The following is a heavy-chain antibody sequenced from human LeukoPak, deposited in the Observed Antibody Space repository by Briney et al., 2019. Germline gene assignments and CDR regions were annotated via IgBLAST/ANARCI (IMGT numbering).Heavy chain of an antibody. Sequence: PSETLSLTCVVSGGSISSSSYYWGWIRQPPGKGLEWIGSIYYSGSTYYNPSLKSRVTISVDTSKNQFSLKLSSVTAADTSVYYCARDSTDLAHYMDVWGKGTTVTVSS. CDR1: GGSISSSSYY. J-gene: IGHJ6*03. V-gene: IGHV4-39*07. D-gene: IGHD4-17*01. CDR3: ARDSTDLAHYMDV. CDR2: IYYSGST.